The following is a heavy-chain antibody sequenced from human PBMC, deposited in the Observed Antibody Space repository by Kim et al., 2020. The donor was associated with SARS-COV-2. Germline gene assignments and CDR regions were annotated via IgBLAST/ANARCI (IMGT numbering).Heavy chain of an antibody. CDR3: TTDGLLWFGELYNY. Sequence: AAPVKGRFTISRDDSKNTLYLQMNSLKTEDTAVYYCTTDGLLWFGELYNYWGQGTLVTVSS. D-gene: IGHD3-10*01. J-gene: IGHJ4*02. V-gene: IGHV3-15*01.